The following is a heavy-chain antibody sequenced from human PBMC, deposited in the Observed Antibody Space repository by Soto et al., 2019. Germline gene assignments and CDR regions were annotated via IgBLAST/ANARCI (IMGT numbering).Heavy chain of an antibody. D-gene: IGHD5-12*01. Sequence: QVQLVQSGAEVKKPGASVKVSCKASGYTFTSYYMHWVRQAPGQGLEWMGIINPSGGSTSYAQKFQGRVTMTRDTSTSTVYMELSSLRSEDTAVYYCARDGGLRPWGELPGGDWGQGTLVTVSS. V-gene: IGHV1-46*03. CDR1: GYTFTSYY. CDR3: ARDGGLRPWGELPGGD. CDR2: INPSGGST. J-gene: IGHJ4*02.